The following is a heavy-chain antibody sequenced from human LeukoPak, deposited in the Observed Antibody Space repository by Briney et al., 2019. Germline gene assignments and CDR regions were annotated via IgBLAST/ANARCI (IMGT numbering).Heavy chain of an antibody. D-gene: IGHD5-12*01. J-gene: IGHJ3*02. V-gene: IGHV3-74*01. Sequence: PGGSLRLSXAASGFTFSRYWMQWGGQAPGKGLVGVARINGEGSRKTYADSVKGRFTISRDNAKKTLYLQMNSLRAEDTGVYYCASLVAAHGASRAFDIWGQGTMVTVSS. CDR3: ASLVAAHGASRAFDI. CDR1: GFTFSRYW. CDR2: INGEGSRK.